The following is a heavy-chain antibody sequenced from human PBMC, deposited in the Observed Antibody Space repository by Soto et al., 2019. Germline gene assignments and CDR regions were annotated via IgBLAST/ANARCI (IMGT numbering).Heavy chain of an antibody. V-gene: IGHV1-69*13. Sequence: VKVSCKASGGTFSSYAISWVRQAPGQGLEWMGGIIPIFGTANYAQKFQGRVTITADESTSTAYMELSSLRSEDTAVYYCARERSYGVAFDYWGQGTLVTVSS. CDR1: GGTFSSYA. J-gene: IGHJ4*02. D-gene: IGHD4-17*01. CDR2: IIPIFGTA. CDR3: ARERSYGVAFDY.